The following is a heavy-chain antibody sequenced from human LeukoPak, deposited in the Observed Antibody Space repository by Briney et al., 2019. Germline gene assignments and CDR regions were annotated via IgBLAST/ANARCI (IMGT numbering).Heavy chain of an antibody. V-gene: IGHV3-30*04. CDR2: ISYDGSNK. Sequence: GGSLTLSCAASGFTFSSYDMHWVRQPPGKGLEWVAVISYDGSNKYYADSVKERFTISRDNSKNTLFLQMNSLRAEDTAVYYCARVLTRWNYGGVMVEGGQGRLVTVSS. J-gene: IGHJ4*01. D-gene: IGHD1-7*01. CDR3: ARVLTRWNYGGVMVE. CDR1: GFTFSSYD.